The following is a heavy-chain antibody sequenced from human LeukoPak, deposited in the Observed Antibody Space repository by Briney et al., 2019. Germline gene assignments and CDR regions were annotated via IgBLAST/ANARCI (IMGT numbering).Heavy chain of an antibody. CDR1: GFTFSSYW. CDR2: IKQEGSEK. D-gene: IGHD6-13*01. CDR3: ARRGTSSSWAHFDY. Sequence: GGSLRLSCAASGFTFSSYWMTWVRQAPGKGLEWVAKIKQEGSEKYYVDSVKGRFTISRDNAKNSLYLQMNSLGAEDTAMYYCARRGTSSSWAHFDYWGQGTLVTVSS. V-gene: IGHV3-7*05. J-gene: IGHJ4*02.